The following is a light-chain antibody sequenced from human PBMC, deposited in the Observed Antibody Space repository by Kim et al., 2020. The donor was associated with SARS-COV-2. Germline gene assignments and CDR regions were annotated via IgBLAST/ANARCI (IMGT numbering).Light chain of an antibody. CDR3: SSYAGSNNLI. V-gene: IGLV2-8*01. J-gene: IGLJ2*01. Sequence: GQSVTISCTGTSSDVGGYYDVSWYQHHPGKAPKLLIYEISERPSGVPDRFSGSKSGNTASLTVSGLQAEDEADYYCSSYAGSNNLIFGGGTQLTVL. CDR2: EIS. CDR1: SSDVGGYYD.